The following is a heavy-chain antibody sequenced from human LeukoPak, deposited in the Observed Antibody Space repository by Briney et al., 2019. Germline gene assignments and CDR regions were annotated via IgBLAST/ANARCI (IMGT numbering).Heavy chain of an antibody. D-gene: IGHD6-6*01. J-gene: IGHJ6*03. CDR1: GGSISNYY. CDR3: ASSSIAARLSYSYFYRDV. Sequence: SETLSLTCTVSGGSISNYYWSWIRQPPGKGLEWIGYIYSSGGTYYNPSLRSRVTISVDSSRNQFSLRLNSVTAADTAVYYCASSSIAARLSYSYFYRDVWGKGTTVTVSS. V-gene: IGHV4-4*09. CDR2: IYSSGGT.